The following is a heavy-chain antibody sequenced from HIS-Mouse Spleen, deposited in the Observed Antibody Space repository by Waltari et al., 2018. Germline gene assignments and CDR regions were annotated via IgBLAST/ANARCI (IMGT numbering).Heavy chain of an antibody. D-gene: IGHD6-13*01. Sequence: QLQLQESGPGLVKPSETLSLTCTVSGGSISSSSYYWGWIRQPPGKGLEWSGSSYYSGCTYYNPYLKSRVTISVDTSKNQFSLKLSSVTAADTAVYYCAREIPYSSSWYDWYFDLWGRGTLVTVSS. CDR3: AREIPYSSSWYDWYFDL. J-gene: IGHJ2*01. V-gene: IGHV4-39*07. CDR1: GGSISSSSYY. CDR2: SYYSGCT.